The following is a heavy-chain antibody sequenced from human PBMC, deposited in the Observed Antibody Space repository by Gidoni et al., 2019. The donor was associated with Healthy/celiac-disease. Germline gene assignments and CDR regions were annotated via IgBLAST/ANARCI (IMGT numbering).Heavy chain of an antibody. D-gene: IGHD3-16*02. Sequence: EVQLVESGGGLVQPGGSLRLSCAASGFTFSSYSMNWVRQAPGKGLEWVSYISSSSSTRYDADSGKGRFTISRDNDKNSLYLQMNSLRDEDTAVDYCAREDYIWGSYRVYFDYWGQGTLVTVSS. CDR1: GFTFSSYS. CDR2: ISSSSSTR. J-gene: IGHJ4*02. V-gene: IGHV3-48*02. CDR3: AREDYIWGSYRVYFDY.